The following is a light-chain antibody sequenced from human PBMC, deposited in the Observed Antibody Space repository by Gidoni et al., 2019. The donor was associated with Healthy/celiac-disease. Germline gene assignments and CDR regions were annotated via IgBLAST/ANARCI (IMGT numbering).Light chain of an antibody. CDR3: LQHNSYPLT. V-gene: IGKV1-17*01. Sequence: DIQMTQPPSSLSASVGDRVTITCRESQGIRNDVGWYQQKPGKAPKRLIYAASSLQCGVPSRFSGSGSGTDFTLTISSLQPEDLATYYCLQHNSYPLTFGQGTKVEIK. J-gene: IGKJ1*01. CDR1: QGIRND. CDR2: AAS.